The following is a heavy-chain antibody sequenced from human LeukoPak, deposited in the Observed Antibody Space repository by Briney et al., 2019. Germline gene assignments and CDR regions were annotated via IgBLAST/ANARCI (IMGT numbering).Heavy chain of an antibody. D-gene: IGHD3-22*01. V-gene: IGHV1-2*02. Sequence: ASVKVSCKASGYTFTGYYMHWVRQAPGQGLEWMGWINPNSGGTNYAQKFQGRVTMTRDTSISTAYMELGRLRSDDTAVYYCAREEPYYYDSSGYAPNDAFGIWGQGTMVTVSS. J-gene: IGHJ3*02. CDR3: AREEPYYYDSSGYAPNDAFGI. CDR2: INPNSGGT. CDR1: GYTFTGYY.